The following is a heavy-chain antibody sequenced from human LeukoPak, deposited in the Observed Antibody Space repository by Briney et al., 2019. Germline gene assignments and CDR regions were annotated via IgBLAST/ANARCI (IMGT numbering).Heavy chain of an antibody. Sequence: GGSLRLSCAASGFTFSSYWMHWVRQAPGKGLVWVSCISSDGRSTYYADSVQGRFTIPRDNAKNTLYLQMNSLRVEDTAMYHCVKDGGVYYSTTYADWGHRNLVSVSS. V-gene: IGHV3-74*01. D-gene: IGHD2-2*01. CDR3: VKDGGVYYSTTYAD. CDR2: ISSDGRST. CDR1: GFTFSSYW. J-gene: IGHJ4*01.